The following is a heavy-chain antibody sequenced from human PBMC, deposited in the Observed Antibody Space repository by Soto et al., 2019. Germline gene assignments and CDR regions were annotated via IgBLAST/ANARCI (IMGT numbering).Heavy chain of an antibody. D-gene: IGHD2-2*01. CDR3: ARQKAMPPHFYSSMDV. CDR1: GGTFGSYT. J-gene: IGHJ6*02. Sequence: QVHLVQSGAEVKKPGSSVKVSCTASGGTFGSYTVTWVRQAPGQGLEWMGEIIPMFGTASYAQKFQGRFTLTADKSTTTAHMELSSLSSDDTAVYFCARQKAMPPHFYSSMDVWGQGTTVTVSS. V-gene: IGHV1-69*06. CDR2: IIPMFGTA.